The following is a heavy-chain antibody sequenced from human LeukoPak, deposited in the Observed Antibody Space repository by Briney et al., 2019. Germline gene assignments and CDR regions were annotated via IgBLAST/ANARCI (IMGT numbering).Heavy chain of an antibody. CDR2: IYYSGST. J-gene: IGHJ4*02. Sequence: SETLSLTCTVSGGSISSYYWSWIRQPPGKGLEWIGYIYYSGSTNYNPSLKSRVTISVDTSKNQFSLKLSSVTAADTAVYYCARAYSSGWYVLDYWGQGTLVAVSS. CDR1: GGSISSYY. D-gene: IGHD6-19*01. CDR3: ARAYSSGWYVLDY. V-gene: IGHV4-59*01.